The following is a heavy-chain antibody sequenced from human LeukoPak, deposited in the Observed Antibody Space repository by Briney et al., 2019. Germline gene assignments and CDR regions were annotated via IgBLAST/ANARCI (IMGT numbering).Heavy chain of an antibody. V-gene: IGHV1-18*01. CDR1: GYTFTSYG. CDR2: ISGYNGNT. Sequence: ASVKVSCKASGYTFTSYGISWVRQVPGQGLEWMGWISGYNGNTNYAQKLQGRLTMTTDTSTSTAYMELRRLRSDDTAVYYCARDSSSWYPSWFDPWGQGTLVTVSS. D-gene: IGHD6-13*01. CDR3: ARDSSSWYPSWFDP. J-gene: IGHJ5*02.